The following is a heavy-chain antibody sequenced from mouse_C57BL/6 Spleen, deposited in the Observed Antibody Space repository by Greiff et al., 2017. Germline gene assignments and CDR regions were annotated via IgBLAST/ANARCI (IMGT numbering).Heavy chain of an antibody. J-gene: IGHJ2*01. V-gene: IGHV1-63*01. CDR2: IYPGGGYT. Sequence: QVQLQQSGAELVRPGTSVKMSCKASGYTFTNYWIGWAKQRPGHGLEWIGDIYPGGGYTNYNEKFKGKATLTADKSSTTAYMQFSSLTSDDSAIYYCARKDYDSLYFDYWGQGTTLTVSS. D-gene: IGHD2-4*01. CDR1: GYTFTNYW. CDR3: ARKDYDSLYFDY.